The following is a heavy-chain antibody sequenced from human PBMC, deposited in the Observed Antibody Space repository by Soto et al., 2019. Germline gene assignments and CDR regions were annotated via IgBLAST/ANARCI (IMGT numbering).Heavy chain of an antibody. CDR2: IYYRGST. CDR1: GGSISSGGYY. Sequence: PSETLSLTCTVSGGSISSGGYYWSWIRQHPGKGLEWIGYIYYRGSTYYNPSLKSRVTISVDTSKNQFSLKLSSATAADTAVYYCASHYYDSSGYYYINAFDIWGQGTMVTVSS. V-gene: IGHV4-31*03. D-gene: IGHD3-22*01. J-gene: IGHJ3*02. CDR3: ASHYYDSSGYYYINAFDI.